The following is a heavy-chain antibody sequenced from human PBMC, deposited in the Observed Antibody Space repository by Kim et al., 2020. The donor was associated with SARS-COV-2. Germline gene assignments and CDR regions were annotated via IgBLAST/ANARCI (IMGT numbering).Heavy chain of an antibody. J-gene: IGHJ4*02. Sequence: SETLSLTCTVSGGSISSSSYYWGWIRQPPGKGLEWIGSIYYSGSTYYNPSLKSRVTISVDTSKNQFSLKLSSVTAADTAVYYCARQIRMMVVVIIKPGPLDYWGQGTLVTVSS. D-gene: IGHD3-22*01. CDR2: IYYSGST. V-gene: IGHV4-39*01. CDR1: GGSISSSSYY. CDR3: ARQIRMMVVVIIKPGPLDY.